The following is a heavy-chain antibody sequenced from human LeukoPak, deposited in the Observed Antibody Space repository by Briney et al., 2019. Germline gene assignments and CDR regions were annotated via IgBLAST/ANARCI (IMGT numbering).Heavy chain of an antibody. J-gene: IGHJ4*02. V-gene: IGHV3-74*01. Sequence: GGSLRLSCAASGFTFSGYWMHWARQAPGKGLVWVSRIKSDGSSTTYADSVKGRFTISRDNAKNTLYLEMNSLRAEDTAVYYCARTFAAAHIDYWGQRTLVTVSS. CDR3: ARTFAAAHIDY. CDR2: IKSDGSST. D-gene: IGHD2-15*01. CDR1: GFTFSGYW.